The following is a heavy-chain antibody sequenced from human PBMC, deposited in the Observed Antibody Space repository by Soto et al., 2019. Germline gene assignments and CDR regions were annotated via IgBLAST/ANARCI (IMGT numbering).Heavy chain of an antibody. Sequence: SETLSLTCTVSGGSISSGDYYWSWIRQPPGKGLEWIGYIYYSGSTYYNPSLKSRVTISVDTSKNQFSLKLSSVTAADTAVYYCAREGITGSWGYYGMDVWGQGTTVTVSS. D-gene: IGHD1-20*01. CDR2: IYYSGST. V-gene: IGHV4-30-4*01. J-gene: IGHJ6*02. CDR3: AREGITGSWGYYGMDV. CDR1: GGSISSGDYY.